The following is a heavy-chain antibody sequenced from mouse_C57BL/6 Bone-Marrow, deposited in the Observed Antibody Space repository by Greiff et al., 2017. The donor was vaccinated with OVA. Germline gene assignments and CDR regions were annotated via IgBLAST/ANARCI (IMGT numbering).Heavy chain of an antibody. CDR2: ISNGGGST. V-gene: IGHV5-12*01. J-gene: IGHJ2*01. CDR1: GFTFSDYY. Sequence: EVKLVESGGGLVQPGGSLKLSCAASGFTFSDYYMYWVRQTPEKRLEWVAYISNGGGSTYYPDTVKGRFTISRDNAKNTLYLQMSRLKSEDTAMYYCARHGANWDYFDYWGQGTTLTVSS. CDR3: ARHGANWDYFDY. D-gene: IGHD4-1*01.